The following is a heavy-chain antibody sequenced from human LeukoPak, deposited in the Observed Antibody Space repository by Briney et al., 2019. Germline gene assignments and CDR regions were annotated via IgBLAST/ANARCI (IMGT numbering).Heavy chain of an antibody. V-gene: IGHV3-23*01. CDR1: GFTFSSYA. D-gene: IGHD2-2*01. J-gene: IGHJ4*02. Sequence: PGRSLRLSCAASGFTFSSYAMHWVRQAPGKGLEWVSAISGSGGSTYYADSVKGRFTISRDNSKNTLYLQMNSLRAEDTAVYYCAKGPKYQLLYLDYWGQGTLVTVSS. CDR3: AKGPKYQLLYLDY. CDR2: ISGSGGST.